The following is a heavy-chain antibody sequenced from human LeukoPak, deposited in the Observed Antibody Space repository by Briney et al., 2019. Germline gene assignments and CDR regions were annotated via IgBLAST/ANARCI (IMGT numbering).Heavy chain of an antibody. Sequence: SETLSLTCAVYGGSFSGYYWSWIRQPPGKGLEWIWEINHSGSTNYNPSLKSRVTISVDTSKNQFSLKLSSVTAADTAVYYCARSKGMTWIQLRYFDLWGRGTLVTVSS. CDR2: INHSGST. J-gene: IGHJ2*01. CDR3: ARSKGMTWIQLRYFDL. D-gene: IGHD5-18*01. V-gene: IGHV4-34*01. CDR1: GGSFSGYY.